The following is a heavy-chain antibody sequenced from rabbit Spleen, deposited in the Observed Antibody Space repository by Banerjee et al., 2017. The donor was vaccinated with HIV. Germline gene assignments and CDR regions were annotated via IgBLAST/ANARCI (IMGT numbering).Heavy chain of an antibody. CDR1: GFDFSSYY. CDR3: ARYHSSSSYFDL. D-gene: IGHD1-1*01. CDR2: IEPIFGNT. Sequence: QLKESGGGLVQPGGSLKLSCKASGFDFSSYYMSWVRQAPGKGLEWIGYIEPIFGNTYYANWVNGRFTISSHNAQNTLYLQLSSLTAADTATYFCARYHSSSSYFDLWGPGTLVTVS. V-gene: IGHV1S7*01. J-gene: IGHJ4*01.